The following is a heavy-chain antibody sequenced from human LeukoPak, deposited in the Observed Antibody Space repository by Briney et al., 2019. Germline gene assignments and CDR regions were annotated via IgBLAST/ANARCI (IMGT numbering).Heavy chain of an antibody. CDR3: ARGGRADASGWYIWFDP. V-gene: IGHV3-64*01. J-gene: IGHJ5*02. CDR1: GFTLSSYA. Sequence: PGGSLRLSCAASGFTLSSYAMHWVRQAPGKGLEYVSSISSNGGSTYYANFVKGRFIISRDNSKNTLYLQMGSLRAEDMAVYHCARGGRADASGWYIWFDPWGQGTLVTDSS. CDR2: ISSNGGST. D-gene: IGHD6-19*01.